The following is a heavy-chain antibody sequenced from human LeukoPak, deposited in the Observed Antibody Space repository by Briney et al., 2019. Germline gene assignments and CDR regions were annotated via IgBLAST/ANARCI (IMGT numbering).Heavy chain of an antibody. CDR1: GGSIRGYY. V-gene: IGHV4-59*01. Sequence: SETLSLTCTVSGGSIRGYYWTWIRQPPGKGLEWIGFIYYSGNTNYNPSLKSRVTISVDTSKNQFSLKLTSVTAADRAVYYCAREKGSIDYGDSRISWYFDLWGRGTLVTVSS. J-gene: IGHJ2*01. D-gene: IGHD4-17*01. CDR2: IYYSGNT. CDR3: AREKGSIDYGDSRISWYFDL.